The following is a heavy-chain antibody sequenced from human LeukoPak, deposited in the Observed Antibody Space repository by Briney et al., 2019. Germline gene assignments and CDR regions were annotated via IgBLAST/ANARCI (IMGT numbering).Heavy chain of an antibody. CDR2: INHSGST. V-gene: IGHV4-34*01. CDR1: GGSFSGYY. CDR3: ARARGPYCSGGSCYAGHYYYYMDV. Sequence: SETLSLTCAVYGGSFSGYYWSWIRQPPGKGLEWIGEINHSGSTNYNTSLKSRVTISVDTSKNQFSLKLSSVTAADTAVYYCARARGPYCSGGSCYAGHYYYYMDVWGKGTTATVSS. D-gene: IGHD2-15*01. J-gene: IGHJ6*03.